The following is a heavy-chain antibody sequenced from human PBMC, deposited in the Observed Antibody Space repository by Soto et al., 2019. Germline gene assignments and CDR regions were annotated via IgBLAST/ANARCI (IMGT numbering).Heavy chain of an antibody. CDR1: GGSISRGDYY. V-gene: IGHV4-30-4*01. D-gene: IGHD2-2*01. CDR3: ASFQPMTGMDY. Sequence: QVQLQESGPGLVKPSQTLSLICTVSGGSISRGDYYWSWIRQPPGKGLEWIGYIYYSGSTYYTPSLKRRVTISVDTSKNQFSLKLSSVTAADTAVYYCASFQPMTGMDYWGQGTLVTVSS. J-gene: IGHJ4*02. CDR2: IYYSGST.